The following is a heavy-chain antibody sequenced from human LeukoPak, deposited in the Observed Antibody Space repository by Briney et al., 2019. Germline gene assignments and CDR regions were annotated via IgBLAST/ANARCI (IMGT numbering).Heavy chain of an antibody. CDR1: GDSITSTNW. J-gene: IGHJ4*02. Sequence: SETLSLTCAVSGDSITSTNWWTWVRQPPGEGLEWIGEIYHSGSTNYNPSLKSRVTISLDRSRNQFSLRLNSVTAADTAVYYCARGGNSAWYFDYWGQGTLVTVSS. CDR2: IYHSGST. D-gene: IGHD1/OR15-1a*01. CDR3: ARGGNSAWYFDY. V-gene: IGHV4-4*02.